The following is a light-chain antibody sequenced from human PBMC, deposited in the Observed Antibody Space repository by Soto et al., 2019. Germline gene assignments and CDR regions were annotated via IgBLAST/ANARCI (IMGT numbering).Light chain of an antibody. Sequence: QSALTQPASVSGSPGQSITISCTGTSSDVGGYNYVSWYQQHPGKAPKLMIYEVSNRPSGVSDHFSGSKSGNTASLTISGLQAEDDADYYCSSYTSTSTYVFGSGTKLTVL. CDR3: SSYTSTSTYV. CDR2: EVS. CDR1: SSDVGGYNY. J-gene: IGLJ1*01. V-gene: IGLV2-14*01.